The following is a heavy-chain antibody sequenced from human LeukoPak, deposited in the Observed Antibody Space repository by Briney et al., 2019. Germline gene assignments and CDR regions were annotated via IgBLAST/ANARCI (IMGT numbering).Heavy chain of an antibody. CDR3: AKETSRIGGSMASFDY. D-gene: IGHD1-26*01. Sequence: GGSLRLSCAASGFTFSSYGLSWVRQAPGKGLEWVSGISGSGGSTNYADSVKGRFTISRDNSKNTLYLQMNGLRAEDTAVYYCAKETSRIGGSMASFDYWGQGTLVTVSS. CDR1: GFTFSSYG. V-gene: IGHV3-23*01. J-gene: IGHJ4*02. CDR2: ISGSGGST.